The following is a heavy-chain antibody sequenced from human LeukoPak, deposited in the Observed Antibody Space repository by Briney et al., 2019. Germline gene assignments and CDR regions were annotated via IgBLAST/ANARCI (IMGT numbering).Heavy chain of an antibody. J-gene: IGHJ4*02. Sequence: PGGSLRLSCAASGLTVSSNYMSWVRQAPGKGLEWVSLIYSGGSTYYADSVKGRFTISRDNSKNTLYLQINSLSAEDTAVYYCARTFVSGDGYKVGYFDYWGQGTLVTVSS. D-gene: IGHD5-24*01. CDR3: ARTFVSGDGYKVGYFDY. CDR1: GLTVSSNY. V-gene: IGHV3-53*01. CDR2: IYSGGST.